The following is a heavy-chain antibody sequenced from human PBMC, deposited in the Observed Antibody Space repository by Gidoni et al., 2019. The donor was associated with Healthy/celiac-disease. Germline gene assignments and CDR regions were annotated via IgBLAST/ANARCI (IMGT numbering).Heavy chain of an antibody. CDR3: ARVGMPYYYGMDV. CDR1: GGSISSGSYY. Sequence: GGSISSGSYYWSWIRQPAGKGLEWIGRIYTSGSTNYNPSLKSRVTISVDTSKNQFSLKLSSVTAADTAVYYCARVGMPYYYGMDVWGQGTTVTVSS. J-gene: IGHJ6*02. V-gene: IGHV4-61*02. D-gene: IGHD2-2*01. CDR2: IYTSGST.